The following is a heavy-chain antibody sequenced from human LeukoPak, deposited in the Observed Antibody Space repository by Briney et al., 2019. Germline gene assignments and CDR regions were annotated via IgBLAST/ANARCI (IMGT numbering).Heavy chain of an antibody. CDR3: ARVARHDYTYYPGGNYFDY. J-gene: IGHJ4*02. V-gene: IGHV4-4*02. D-gene: IGHD4-11*01. CDR2: IWHSEST. CDR1: DDSINSPNW. Sequence: SETLSLTRAVSDDSINSPNWWTWVRQTPEKGLEWIGEIWHSESTNYNPSLKSRVSISIDKSANQFSLRLTSVTAADTAVYYCARVARHDYTYYPGGNYFDYWGQGTLVTVSS.